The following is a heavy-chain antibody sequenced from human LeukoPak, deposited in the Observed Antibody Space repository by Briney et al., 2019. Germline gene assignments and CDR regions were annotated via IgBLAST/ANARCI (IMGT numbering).Heavy chain of an antibody. J-gene: IGHJ4*02. Sequence: GGSLRLSCAASGFTFNSYHMNWVRQAAGKGLEWVSYISSSSGTIYYADSVKGRFTISRDNAKDSLYLQMNSLRDEDTAVYYCARKGSITGEKGNYFDYWGQGTLVTVSS. CDR2: ISSSSGTI. CDR1: GFTFNSYH. V-gene: IGHV3-48*02. D-gene: IGHD1-20*01. CDR3: ARKGSITGEKGNYFDY.